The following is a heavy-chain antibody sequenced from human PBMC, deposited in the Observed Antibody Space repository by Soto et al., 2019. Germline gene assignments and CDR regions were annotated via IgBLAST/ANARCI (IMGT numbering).Heavy chain of an antibody. J-gene: IGHJ4*02. V-gene: IGHV3-23*01. D-gene: IGHD3-22*01. CDR1: GFTFSSYA. CDR3: ARDYYKYYDSSGYYRSPAY. CDR2: ISGSGGST. Sequence: GGSLRLSCAASGFTFSSYAMSWVRQAPGKGLEWVSAISGSGGSTYYADSVKGRFTISRDNSRNTLFLQMNSLRAEDTAVYYSARDYYKYYDSSGYYRSPAYWGQGTLVTVSS.